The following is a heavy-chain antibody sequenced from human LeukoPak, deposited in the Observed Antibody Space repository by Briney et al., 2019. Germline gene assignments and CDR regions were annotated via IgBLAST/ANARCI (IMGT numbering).Heavy chain of an antibody. CDR1: GFTLSHRA. D-gene: IGHD6-13*01. CDR2: ISGSGGST. J-gene: IGHJ4*02. CDR3: VKDWGYSSSQPH. V-gene: IGHV3-23*01. Sequence: PGGSMRLSSAVYGFTLSHRARSWIHQAPGKELEWASAISGSGGSTYYADSAKGRFTISRDNSKNTMFLQMNSLRADDTAVYYCVKDWGYSSSQPHWGQGTLVTVSS.